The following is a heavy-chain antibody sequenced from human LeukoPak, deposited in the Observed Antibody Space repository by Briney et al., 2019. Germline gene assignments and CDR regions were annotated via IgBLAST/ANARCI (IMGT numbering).Heavy chain of an antibody. Sequence: PGGSLRLSCAASGFTFSSYAMSWVRQAPGKGLEWVSLISWDGGSTYYADSVKGRFTISRDNSKNSLYLQMNSLRTEDTALYYCAKDILGGSYYFDYWGQGTLVTVSS. D-gene: IGHD1-26*01. V-gene: IGHV3-43*01. J-gene: IGHJ4*02. CDR3: AKDILGGSYYFDY. CDR2: ISWDGGST. CDR1: GFTFSSYA.